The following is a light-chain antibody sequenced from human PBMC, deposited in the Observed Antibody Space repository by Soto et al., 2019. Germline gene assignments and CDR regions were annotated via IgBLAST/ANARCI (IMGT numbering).Light chain of an antibody. Sequence: AIQMTQSPSSVSASLGDRVTITCRASQDIGNDLAWYQQRPGQAPKLLIYAASSLQSGLPSRFSGGGSGTDFTLTLNNLQPGDIATYSCLQDYNFPLTFGGGTKVEIK. CDR2: AAS. V-gene: IGKV1-6*01. J-gene: IGKJ4*01. CDR3: LQDYNFPLT. CDR1: QDIGND.